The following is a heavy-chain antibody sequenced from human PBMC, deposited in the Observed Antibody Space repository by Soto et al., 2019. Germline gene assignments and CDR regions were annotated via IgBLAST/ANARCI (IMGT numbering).Heavy chain of an antibody. CDR1: GGSISSGGYY. CDR3: AGRPTVAANYGMDV. Sequence: SETLSLTCTVSGGSISSGGYYWSWIRQHPGKGLEWIGYIYYSGSTYYNPSLKSRVTISVDTSKNQFSLKLSSVTAADTAVYYCAGRPTVAANYGMDVWGQGTTVTVSS. CDR2: IYYSGST. J-gene: IGHJ6*02. D-gene: IGHD6-19*01. V-gene: IGHV4-31*03.